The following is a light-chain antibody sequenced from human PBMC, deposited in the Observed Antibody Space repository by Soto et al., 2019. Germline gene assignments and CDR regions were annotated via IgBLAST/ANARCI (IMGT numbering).Light chain of an antibody. V-gene: IGKV3-15*01. CDR1: QSVISH. J-gene: IGKJ4*01. CDR2: GAS. CDR3: QQYHDWPLT. Sequence: EIVVTQSPATLSVSPGERATLSCRASQSVISHLAWYQQNPGQAPRLLIYGASTRATGIPARFSGSGSSTEFTLTISSLQSEDFAVYYCQQYHDWPLTFGGGTKVDIK.